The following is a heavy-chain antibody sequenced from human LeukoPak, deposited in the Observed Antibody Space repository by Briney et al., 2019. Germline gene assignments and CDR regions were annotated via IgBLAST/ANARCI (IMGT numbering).Heavy chain of an antibody. D-gene: IGHD4-17*01. Sequence: GGSLRLSCAASGFTLDDYAMHWVRQAPGKGLEWVSGISWNSGSIGYADSVKGRFTISRDNAKNSLYLRMNSLRAEDTALYYCAKGSTVTTLFDYWGQGTLVTVSS. CDR3: AKGSTVTTLFDY. V-gene: IGHV3-9*01. J-gene: IGHJ4*02. CDR2: ISWNSGSI. CDR1: GFTLDDYA.